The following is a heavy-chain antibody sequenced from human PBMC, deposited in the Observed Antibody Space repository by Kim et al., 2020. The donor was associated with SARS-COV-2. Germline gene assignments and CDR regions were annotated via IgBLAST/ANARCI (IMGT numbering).Heavy chain of an antibody. CDR2: INAGNGNT. Sequence: ASVKVSCKASGYTFTNYAMNWVRQAPGQGLEWMGWINAGNGNTKYPQKFQGRVTLTRDTSATTAYMELSSLRSEDTAVYYCARGIWTHHHGTYYFDYWGQGTLVTVSS. CDR3: ARGIWTHHHGTYYFDY. V-gene: IGHV1-3*01. CDR1: GYTFTNYA. D-gene: IGHD1-1*01. J-gene: IGHJ4*02.